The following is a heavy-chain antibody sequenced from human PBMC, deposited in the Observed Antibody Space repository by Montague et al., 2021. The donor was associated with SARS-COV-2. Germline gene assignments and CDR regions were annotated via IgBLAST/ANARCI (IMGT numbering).Heavy chain of an antibody. CDR2: INTDGRIT. V-gene: IGHV3-74*01. D-gene: IGHD3-16*01. CDR1: GFTFTTYW. CDR3: ARPNYDYDKYYFES. J-gene: IGHJ4*02. Sequence: SLRLSCAASGFTFTTYWMHWVRQAPGKGLLWVSRINTDGRITDYADSVKGRFTISRDNAKNTLFLQMNSLRAEDSAVYYCARPNYDYDKYYFESWGLGTLVTVSS.